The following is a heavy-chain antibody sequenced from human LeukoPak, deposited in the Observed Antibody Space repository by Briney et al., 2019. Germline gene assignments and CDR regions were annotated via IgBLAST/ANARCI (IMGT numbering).Heavy chain of an antibody. V-gene: IGHV3-23*01. CDR3: AKVTGSRVATITAFDY. Sequence: GGSLRLSCAASRFTFSSYAMSWVRQAPGKGLEWVSAISGSGGSTYYADSVKGRFTISRDNSKNTLYLQMNSLKAEDTAVYYCAKVTGSRVATITAFDYWGQGTLVTVSS. J-gene: IGHJ4*02. D-gene: IGHD5-12*01. CDR1: RFTFSSYA. CDR2: ISGSGGST.